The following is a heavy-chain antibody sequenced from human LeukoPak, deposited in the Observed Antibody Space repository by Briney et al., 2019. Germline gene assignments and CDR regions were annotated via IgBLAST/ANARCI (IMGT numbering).Heavy chain of an antibody. Sequence: SVNVSCKASGGTLSSYAISWVRQAPGQGLEWMGGIIPIFGTANYAQKFQGRVTITTDESTSTAYMELSSLRSEDTAVCYCGIAAPRRYYMDVWGKGTTVIVSS. CDR2: IIPIFGTA. CDR1: GGTLSSYA. CDR3: GIAAPRRYYMDV. D-gene: IGHD6-6*01. V-gene: IGHV1-69*05. J-gene: IGHJ6*03.